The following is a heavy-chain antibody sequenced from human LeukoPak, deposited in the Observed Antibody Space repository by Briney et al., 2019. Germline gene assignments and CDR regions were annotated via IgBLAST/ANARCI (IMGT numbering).Heavy chain of an antibody. Sequence: ASETLSLTCTVSGYSISSGYYWGWIRQPPGKGLEWIGSIYHSGSTYYNPSLKSRVTISVDTSKNQFSLKLSSVTAADTAVYYCARTRDAFDIWGQGTMVTVSS. CDR2: IYHSGST. V-gene: IGHV4-38-2*02. CDR3: ARTRDAFDI. J-gene: IGHJ3*02. CDR1: GYSISSGYY. D-gene: IGHD2-2*01.